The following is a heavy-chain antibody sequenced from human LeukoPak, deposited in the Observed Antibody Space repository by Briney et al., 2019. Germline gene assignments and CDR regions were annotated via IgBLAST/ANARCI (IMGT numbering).Heavy chain of an antibody. Sequence: ASVKVSCKASGYAFTSYYIQWVRQAPGQGLEWMGWINPNSGGTNYAQKFQGRVTMTRDTSISTAYMELSRLRSDDTAVYYCARDRTMVRGVRPRYWFDPWGQGTLVTVSS. CDR2: INPNSGGT. J-gene: IGHJ5*02. V-gene: IGHV1-2*02. D-gene: IGHD3-10*01. CDR1: GYAFTSYY. CDR3: ARDRTMVRGVRPRYWFDP.